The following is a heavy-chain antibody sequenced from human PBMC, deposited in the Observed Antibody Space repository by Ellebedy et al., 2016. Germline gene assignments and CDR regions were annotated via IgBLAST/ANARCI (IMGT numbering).Heavy chain of an antibody. J-gene: IGHJ3*02. V-gene: IGHV3-13*01. D-gene: IGHD3-9*01. CDR2: IGTAGDT. Sequence: GGSLRLSCAASGFTFSSYDMHWVRQATGKGLEWVSAIGTAGDTYSPGSVKGRFTISRENAKNSLYLQMNSLRAEDTAVYYCTRDNRYYDILTGYYTVDAFDIWGQGTMVTVSS. CDR3: TRDNRYYDILTGYYTVDAFDI. CDR1: GFTFSSYD.